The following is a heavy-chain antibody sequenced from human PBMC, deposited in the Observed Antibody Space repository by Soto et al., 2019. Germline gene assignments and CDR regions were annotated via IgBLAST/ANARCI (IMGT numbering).Heavy chain of an antibody. V-gene: IGHV1-8*01. CDR1: GYTFTSYD. J-gene: IGHJ5*02. D-gene: IGHD2-2*01. CDR2: MNPNSGNT. Sequence: ASVKVSCKASGYTFTSYDINWVRQATGQGLERMGWMNPNSGNTGYAQKFQGRVTMTRNTSISTAYIELSSLRSEDTAVYYCAGGHCSSTSCYLRRLYNWFDPWGQGTLVTVSS. CDR3: AGGHCSSTSCYLRRLYNWFDP.